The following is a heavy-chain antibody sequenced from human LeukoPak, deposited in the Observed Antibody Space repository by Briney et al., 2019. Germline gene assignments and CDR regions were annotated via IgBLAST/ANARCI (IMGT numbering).Heavy chain of an antibody. D-gene: IGHD5-24*01. CDR2: IYYSGST. CDR3: ARAPESDGYNLGHFDY. Sequence: SQTLSLTCTVSGGSISSGGYYWSWIRQHPGKGLEWIGYIYYSGSTYYNPSLKSRVTISVDTSKNQFSLKLSSVTAADTAVYYCARAPESDGYNLGHFDYWGQGTLVTVSS. V-gene: IGHV4-31*03. CDR1: GGSISSGGYY. J-gene: IGHJ4*02.